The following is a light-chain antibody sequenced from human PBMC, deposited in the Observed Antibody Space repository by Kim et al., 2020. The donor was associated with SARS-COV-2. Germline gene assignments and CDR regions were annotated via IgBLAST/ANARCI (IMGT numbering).Light chain of an antibody. J-gene: IGLJ2*01. CDR2: QDD. CDR1: TLGDKY. CDR3: QAWDSSTSVV. V-gene: IGLV3-1*01. Sequence: VSPGQTASISCSGDTLGDKYTFWYQQKPGQSPRLIMYQDDKRPSGIPERFSGSNSGNTATLTISGSQPVDEADYFCQAWDSSTSVVFGGGTKVTVL.